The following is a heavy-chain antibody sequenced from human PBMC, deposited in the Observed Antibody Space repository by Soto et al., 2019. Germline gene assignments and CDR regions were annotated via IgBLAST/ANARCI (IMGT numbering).Heavy chain of an antibody. CDR1: GGSISSSIYY. CDR3: AAHSGKYWNHFDS. CDR2: IYYSGST. J-gene: IGHJ4*02. Sequence: SETLSLTCTVSGGSISSSIYYWGWIRQPPGKGLEWIGSIYYSGSTYYNPSLKSRVTISVDTSKNTLYLQMNSLRAEDTAVYYCAAHSGKYWNHFDSWGLGTLVTVS. D-gene: IGHD1-1*01. V-gene: IGHV4-39*02.